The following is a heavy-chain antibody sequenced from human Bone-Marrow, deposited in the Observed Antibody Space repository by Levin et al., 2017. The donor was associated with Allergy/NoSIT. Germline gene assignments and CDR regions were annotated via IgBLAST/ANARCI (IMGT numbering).Heavy chain of an antibody. V-gene: IGHV3-23*01. CDR3: AKAFSYGSGYYYSHFDY. CDR2: IHASGTGT. D-gene: IGHD3-10*01. Sequence: GGSLRLSCAVSGFTFSNYAMTWARQAPGKGLEWVSTIHASGTGTHYADSVKGRFTISRDNSQNTLYLHMNSLGAEDTAVYFCAKAFSYGSGYYYSHFDYWGQGTLVTVSS. J-gene: IGHJ4*02. CDR1: GFTFSNYA.